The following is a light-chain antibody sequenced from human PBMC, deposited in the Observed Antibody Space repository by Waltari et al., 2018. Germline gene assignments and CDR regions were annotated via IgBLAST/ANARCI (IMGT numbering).Light chain of an antibody. J-gene: IGLJ1*01. CDR2: EVT. V-gene: IGLV2-23*02. Sequence: QSGLTQPASVSGSPGQSITISCTGTSSDVGNYNLVSWYQQYPGKAPKLMVYEVTKRASGVPDRFSGSKSGNTASLTIYGLQSEDEADYYCYSYAGFGIYVFGTGTKVTVL. CDR1: SSDVGNYNL. CDR3: YSYAGFGIYV.